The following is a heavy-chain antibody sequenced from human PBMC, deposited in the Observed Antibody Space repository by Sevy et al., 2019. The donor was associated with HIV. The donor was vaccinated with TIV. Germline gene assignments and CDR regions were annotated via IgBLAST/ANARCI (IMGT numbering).Heavy chain of an antibody. V-gene: IGHV1-24*01. Sequence: ASVKVSCKVSGYTLTKLDMHWVRQAPGKGLEWMGGFNPEEGDTFYAQKFQGRVTMTEDKSTETAYMELSSLRSEDTAVYYCTTMEYYHNIIGSSSGDYWGQGTLVTVSS. D-gene: IGHD3-22*01. CDR1: GYTLTKLD. J-gene: IGHJ4*02. CDR3: TTMEYYHNIIGSSSGDY. CDR2: FNPEEGDT.